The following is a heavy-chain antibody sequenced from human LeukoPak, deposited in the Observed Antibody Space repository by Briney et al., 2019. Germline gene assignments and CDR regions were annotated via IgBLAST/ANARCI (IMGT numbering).Heavy chain of an antibody. D-gene: IGHD3-22*01. J-gene: IGHJ4*02. Sequence: PGRSLRLSCAASGFTVSSNYMSWVRQAPGKGLEWVSVIYSGGSTYYADSVKGRFTISRDNSKNTLYLQMNSLRAEDTAVYYCASNYDSSGYKGWWGQGTLVTVSS. CDR1: GFTVSSNY. CDR2: IYSGGST. V-gene: IGHV3-53*01. CDR3: ASNYDSSGYKGW.